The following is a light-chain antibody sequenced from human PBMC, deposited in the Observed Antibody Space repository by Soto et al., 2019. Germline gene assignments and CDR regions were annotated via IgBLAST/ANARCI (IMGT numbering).Light chain of an antibody. CDR2: GAS. Sequence: EIVMTQTPATLFVSPGGRDTLSCRASQGLRSNLAWYQQKPGQALRLLIFGASTRATGIPARFSGSGSGTEFTLTISSLHSEDFAVYYCQQYNNWPRITFGQGTRLEIK. CDR3: QQYNNWPRIT. J-gene: IGKJ5*01. CDR1: QGLRSN. V-gene: IGKV3-15*01.